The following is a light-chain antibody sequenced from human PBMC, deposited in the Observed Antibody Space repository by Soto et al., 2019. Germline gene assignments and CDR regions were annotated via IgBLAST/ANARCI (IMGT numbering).Light chain of an antibody. CDR3: SLYTSSHVL. V-gene: IGLV2-14*01. CDR1: SSDSNYNF. J-gene: IGLJ2*01. CDR2: EVS. Sequence: QSALTQPASVSGSPGQSITISCTGTSSDSNYNFVSWYQQHPGKTPKLMIYEVSRRPSGVSSRFSGSKSDNTASLTISGLQAEDEADYYCSLYTSSHVLFGGGTQLTVL.